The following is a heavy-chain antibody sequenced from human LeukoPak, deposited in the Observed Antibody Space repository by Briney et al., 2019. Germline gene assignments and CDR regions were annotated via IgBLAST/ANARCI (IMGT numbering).Heavy chain of an antibody. Sequence: GGSLRLSCAASGFTFSSYAMHWVRQAPGKGLEWVAVISYDGSNKYYADSVKGRFTISRDNSKNTLYLQMNSLGAEDTAVYYCAREGLLRPMAYYFDYWGQGTLVTVSS. V-gene: IGHV3-30-3*01. D-gene: IGHD3-22*01. J-gene: IGHJ4*02. CDR3: AREGLLRPMAYYFDY. CDR1: GFTFSSYA. CDR2: ISYDGSNK.